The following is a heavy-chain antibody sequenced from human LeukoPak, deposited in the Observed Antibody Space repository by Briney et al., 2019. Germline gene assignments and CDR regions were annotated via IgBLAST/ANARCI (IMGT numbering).Heavy chain of an antibody. Sequence: SETLSLTCTVSGGSISSGDYYWSWIRQPPGKGLEWIAYMYYSGSTYYNPSLKSRVTMSADTSKNQLSLKLSSVTAADTAVYYCARPYYYDSTIAPWGQGRLVT. J-gene: IGHJ5*02. V-gene: IGHV4-30-4*01. CDR3: ARPYYYDSTIAP. CDR1: GGSISSGDYY. CDR2: MYYSGST. D-gene: IGHD3-22*01.